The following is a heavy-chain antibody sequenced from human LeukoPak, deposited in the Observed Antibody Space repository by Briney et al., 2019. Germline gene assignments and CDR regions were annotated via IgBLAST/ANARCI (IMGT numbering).Heavy chain of an antibody. J-gene: IGHJ4*02. V-gene: IGHV4-34*01. CDR2: INHSGST. CDR3: ARDGILTGYFDY. Sequence: SETLSLTCAVYGVSFSGYYWSWIRQPPGKGLEWIGEINHSGSTNYNPSLKSRVTISVDTSKNQFSLKLSSVTAADTAVYYCARDGILTGYFDYWGQGTLVTVSS. CDR1: GVSFSGYY. D-gene: IGHD3-9*01.